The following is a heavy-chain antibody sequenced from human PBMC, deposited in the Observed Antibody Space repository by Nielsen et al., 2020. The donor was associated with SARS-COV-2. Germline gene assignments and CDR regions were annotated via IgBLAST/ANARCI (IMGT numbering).Heavy chain of an antibody. D-gene: IGHD6-13*01. CDR3: ARFGYSRAFDY. CDR2: INHSGST. J-gene: IGHJ4*03. V-gene: IGHV4-34*01. Sequence: WIRQPPGKGLEWIGEINHSGSTNYNPSLKSRVTISVDTSKNQFSLKLSSATAADTAVYYCARFGYSRAFDYWGQGTTVTVSS.